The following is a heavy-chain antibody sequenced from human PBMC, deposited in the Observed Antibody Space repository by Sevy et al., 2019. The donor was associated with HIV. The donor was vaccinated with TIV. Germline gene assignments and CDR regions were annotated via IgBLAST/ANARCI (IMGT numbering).Heavy chain of an antibody. J-gene: IGHJ3*02. CDR2: ISGSGGST. Sequence: GGSLRLSCAASGFTFNNYAMTWVRQAPGKGLEWVSAISGSGGSTYYADSVKGRFTISRDNSKNTLYLQMNSLRAEDTAVYYCAKTAGRSRGGAFDIWGQGTMVTVSS. CDR3: AKTAGRSRGGAFDI. D-gene: IGHD2-15*01. CDR1: GFTFNNYA. V-gene: IGHV3-23*01.